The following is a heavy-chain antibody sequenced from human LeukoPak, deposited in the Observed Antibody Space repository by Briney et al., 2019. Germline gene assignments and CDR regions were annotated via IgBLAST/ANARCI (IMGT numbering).Heavy chain of an antibody. V-gene: IGHV3-48*03. J-gene: IGHJ6*04. D-gene: IGHD3-10*02. CDR1: GFTFSSYE. CDR3: AELGITMIGGV. CDR2: ISSSGSTI. Sequence: PGGSLRLSCAASGFTFSSYEMNWVRQAPGKGLEWVSYISSSGSTICYADSVKGRFTISRDNAKNSLYLQMHSLRAEDTAVYYCAELGITMIGGVWGKGTTVTISS.